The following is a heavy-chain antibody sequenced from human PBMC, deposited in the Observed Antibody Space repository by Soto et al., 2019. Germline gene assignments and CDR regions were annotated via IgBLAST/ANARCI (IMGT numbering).Heavy chain of an antibody. D-gene: IGHD6-6*01. CDR2: ISYDGSNK. J-gene: IGHJ4*02. CDR3: AEATLIAARSPFDY. Sequence: PGGSLRLSCAASGFTFSSYGMHWVRQAPGKGLEWVAVISYDGSNKYYADSVKGRFTISRDNSKNTLYLQMNSLRAEDTAAYYCAEATLIAARSPFDYWGQGTLVTVSS. V-gene: IGHV3-30*18. CDR1: GFTFSSYG.